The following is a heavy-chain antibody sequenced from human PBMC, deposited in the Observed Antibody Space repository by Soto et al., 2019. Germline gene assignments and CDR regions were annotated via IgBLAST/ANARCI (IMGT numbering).Heavy chain of an antibody. D-gene: IGHD2-15*01. CDR1: GFTFSTYT. V-gene: IGHV3-30-3*01. Sequence: QVQLVESGGGVVQPGGSLRLPCAASGFTFSTYTLHWVRQAPGKGLEWVSIISYDGSSKYYSDSLKGRFIISRDNSKNTLYLQMNSLSAEDTAVYYCARQTSGFDYWGQGTLVTVSS. CDR3: ARQTSGFDY. CDR2: ISYDGSSK. J-gene: IGHJ4*02.